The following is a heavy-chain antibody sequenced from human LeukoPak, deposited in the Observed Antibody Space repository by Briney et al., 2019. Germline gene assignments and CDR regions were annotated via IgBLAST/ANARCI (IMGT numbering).Heavy chain of an antibody. V-gene: IGHV4-30-4*08. J-gene: IGHJ6*03. Sequence: SETLSLTCTVSGDSICCGDYYWSWIRQPPGKGLEWIEYIYYSGSTYYSPSLKSRVTISVDTSKNQFSLKLSSVTAADTAVYYCASSIVVVPAAMDYYYMDVWGKGTTVTVSS. D-gene: IGHD2-2*01. CDR3: ASSIVVVPAAMDYYYMDV. CDR2: IYYSGST. CDR1: GDSICCGDYY.